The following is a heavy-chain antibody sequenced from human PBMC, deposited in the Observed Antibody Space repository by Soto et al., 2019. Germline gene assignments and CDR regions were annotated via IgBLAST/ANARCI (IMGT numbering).Heavy chain of an antibody. D-gene: IGHD3-16*02. J-gene: IGHJ4*02. Sequence: SENLSLPCTCPCCSISRGYYYWSLIRQPPGKGPEWIGDIYYSGRTYYNRTLKSRVSISVDTSKKQFSLKLRSVSAADTAVYYCARGCSIVAFDYWGQGTLVTVSS. CDR1: CCSISRGYYY. V-gene: IGHV4-30-4*02. CDR2: IYYSGRT. CDR3: ARGCSIVAFDY.